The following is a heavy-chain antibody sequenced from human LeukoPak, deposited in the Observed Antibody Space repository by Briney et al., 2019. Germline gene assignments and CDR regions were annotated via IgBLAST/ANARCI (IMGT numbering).Heavy chain of an antibody. V-gene: IGHV3-33*01. J-gene: IGHJ5*02. CDR2: IWYDASDR. CDR3: VRGVGVSRFNYFDP. Sequence: GGSLRLSCVVSGFTFSSFGMHWVRQAPGKGLEWVAVIWYDASDRYYADSVKGRFTISRDNSKNTLFLQMNSLRDDDTAVYYCVRGVGVSRFNYFDPWGQGTLVVVSS. D-gene: IGHD5-24*01. CDR1: GFTFSSFG.